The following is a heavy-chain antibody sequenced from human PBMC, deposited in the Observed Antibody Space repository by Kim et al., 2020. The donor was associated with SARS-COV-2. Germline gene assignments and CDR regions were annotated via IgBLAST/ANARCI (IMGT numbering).Heavy chain of an antibody. CDR2: IYYIGST. V-gene: IGHV4-59*01. D-gene: IGHD1-26*01. Sequence: SETLSLTCSVSGASISSYYWTWIRQPPGNRLEYIGDIYYIGSTNSNPSLKSRVIISLDTSKNQFSLQLTSVTAADTAVYYCASGSGGYVDSWGQGTVVTVSS. J-gene: IGHJ4*02. CDR3: ASGSGGYVDS. CDR1: GASISSYY.